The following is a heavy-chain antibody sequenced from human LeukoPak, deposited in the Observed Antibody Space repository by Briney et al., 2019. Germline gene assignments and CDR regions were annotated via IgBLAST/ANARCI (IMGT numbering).Heavy chain of an antibody. CDR3: AKDGIVVVPAATPTPDY. D-gene: IGHD2-2*01. CDR1: GFRVTNDY. V-gene: IGHV3-30*02. CDR2: IRYDGSNK. Sequence: EGSLRLSCAVSGFRVTNDYMHWVRQAPGKGLEWVAFIRYDGSNKYYADSVKGRFTISRDNSKNTLYLQMNSLRAEDTAVYYCAKDGIVVVPAATPTPDYWGQGTLVTVSS. J-gene: IGHJ4*02.